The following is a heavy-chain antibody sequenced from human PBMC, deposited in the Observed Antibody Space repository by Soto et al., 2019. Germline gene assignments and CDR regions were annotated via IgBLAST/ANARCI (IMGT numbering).Heavy chain of an antibody. CDR2: INHSGST. CDR3: ARGRVVLLWFGDHNWFDP. J-gene: IGHJ5*02. Sequence: LETLSHTCAVYGGSFSGYYWIWIRQPPGKGLEWIGEINHSGSTNYNPSLKSRVTISVDTSKNQFSLKLSSVTAADTAVYYCARGRVVLLWFGDHNWFDPWGQGTLVTVSS. CDR1: GGSFSGYY. V-gene: IGHV4-34*01. D-gene: IGHD3-10*01.